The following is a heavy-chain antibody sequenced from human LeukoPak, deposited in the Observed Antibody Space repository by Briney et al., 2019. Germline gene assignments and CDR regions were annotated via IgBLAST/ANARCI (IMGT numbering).Heavy chain of an antibody. J-gene: IGHJ4*02. D-gene: IGHD3-3*01. CDR1: GFTVSSNY. CDR2: IYSGGST. V-gene: IGHV3-66*01. Sequence: GGSLRLSCAASGFTVSSNYMSWVRQAPGKGLEWVSVIYSGGSTYYADSVKGRFTISRDNSKNTLYLQMNSLRAEDTAVYYCAKGFRITIFGVAEPFDYWGQGTLVTVSS. CDR3: AKGFRITIFGVAEPFDY.